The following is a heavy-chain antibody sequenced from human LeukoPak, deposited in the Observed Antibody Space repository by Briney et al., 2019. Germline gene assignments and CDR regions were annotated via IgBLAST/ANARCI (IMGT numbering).Heavy chain of an antibody. CDR3: AKSGGRDYYDSSGYPDY. CDR1: GFTFSSYG. V-gene: IGHV3-30*18. J-gene: IGHJ4*02. D-gene: IGHD3-22*01. Sequence: GGSLRLSCAASGFTFSSYGMHWVRQAPGKGLEWVAVISYDGSNKYYADSVKGRFTISRDNSKNTLYLQMNSLRVEDTAVYYCAKSGGRDYYDSSGYPDYWGQGTLVTVSS. CDR2: ISYDGSNK.